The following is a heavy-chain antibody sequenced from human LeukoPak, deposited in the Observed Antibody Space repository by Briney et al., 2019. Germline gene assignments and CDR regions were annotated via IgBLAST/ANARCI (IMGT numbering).Heavy chain of an antibody. CDR3: ASQSHISMIRGVINFDY. Sequence: SVKVSCKASGGTFSSYAISWVRQAPGQGLEWMGGIIPVFDTANYAQKFQGRVTITADGSTNTAYMELSSLRFEDTAVYYCASQSHISMIRGVINFDYWGQGTLVTVSS. D-gene: IGHD3-10*01. V-gene: IGHV1-69*13. J-gene: IGHJ4*02. CDR1: GGTFSSYA. CDR2: IIPVFDTA.